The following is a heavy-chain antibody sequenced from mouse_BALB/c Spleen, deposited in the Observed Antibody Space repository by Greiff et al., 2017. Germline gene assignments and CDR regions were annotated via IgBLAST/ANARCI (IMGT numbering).Heavy chain of an antibody. CDR2: IRNKANGYTT. Sequence: EVKLMESGGGLVQPGGSLRLSCATSGFTFTDYYMSWVRQPPGKALEWLGFIRNKANGYTTEYSASVKGRFTISRDNSQSILYLQMNTLRAEDSATYYCAREDYGSSLDDWGQGTTLTVSS. CDR3: AREDYGSSLDD. D-gene: IGHD1-1*01. J-gene: IGHJ2*01. V-gene: IGHV7-3*02. CDR1: GFTFTDYY.